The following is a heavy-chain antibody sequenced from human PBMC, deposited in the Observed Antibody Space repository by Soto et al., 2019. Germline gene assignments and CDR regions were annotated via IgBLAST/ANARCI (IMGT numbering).Heavy chain of an antibody. V-gene: IGHV5-51*01. CDR2: IYPYDSDT. CDR1: GYSFTSYW. D-gene: IGHD2-2*01. CDR3: ARHLRGSTRGRLSY. J-gene: IGHJ4*01. Sequence: GESLKISCKTSGYSFTSYWIGWVRQMPGKGMEWMGNIYPYDSDTRYSPSFQGQVTISADTSITTAYLQWSRLRAPVPALLSCARHLRGSTRGRLSYWGQXTLVTVSS.